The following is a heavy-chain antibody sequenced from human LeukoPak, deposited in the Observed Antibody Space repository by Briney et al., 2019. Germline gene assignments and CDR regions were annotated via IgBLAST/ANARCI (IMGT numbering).Heavy chain of an antibody. J-gene: IGHJ4*02. Sequence: ASVTVSFTASGYTFTGYYMHWVRQAPGQGLEWTGWINPNSGGTNYAQKFQGWVTMTRDTSISTAYMELSRLRSDDTAVYYCAREDCSGGSCYAGVDYWGQGTLVTVSS. D-gene: IGHD2-15*01. V-gene: IGHV1-2*04. CDR1: GYTFTGYY. CDR2: INPNSGGT. CDR3: AREDCSGGSCYAGVDY.